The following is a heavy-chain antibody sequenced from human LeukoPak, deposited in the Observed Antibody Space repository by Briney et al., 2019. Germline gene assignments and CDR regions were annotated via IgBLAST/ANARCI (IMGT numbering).Heavy chain of an antibody. D-gene: IGHD1-26*01. Sequence: GSLRLSCAASGFTFSDYAMSWVRQAPGKGLEWLSVISGGSSGSTYYADSVTGRFTVSRDNSKNTVFLHMNSLTTEDTAVYYCARGAGRVFDYWGQGALVTVSS. J-gene: IGHJ4*02. V-gene: IGHV3-23*01. CDR2: ISGGSSGST. CDR1: GFTFSDYA. CDR3: ARGAGRVFDY.